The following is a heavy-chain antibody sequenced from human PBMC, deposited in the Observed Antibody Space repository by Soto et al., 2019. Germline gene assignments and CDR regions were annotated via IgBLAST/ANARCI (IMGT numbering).Heavy chain of an antibody. CDR3: ATSRPWGELRAGWFDP. CDR2: SYYSGST. J-gene: IGHJ5*02. CDR1: GGSISSSSYY. V-gene: IGHV4-39*01. D-gene: IGHD3-16*01. Sequence: QLQLQESGPGLVKPSETLSLTCTVSGGSISSSSYYWDWIRQPPGKGLEWIGSSYYSGSTSYNPSLKSRVTISAATSMNQSSLQLSSVTAADTAVYFCATSRPWGELRAGWFDPWGQGTLVTVSS.